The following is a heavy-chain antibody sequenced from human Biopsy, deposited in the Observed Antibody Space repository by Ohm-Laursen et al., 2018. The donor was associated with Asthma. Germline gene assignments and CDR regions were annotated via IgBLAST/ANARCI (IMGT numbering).Heavy chain of an antibody. V-gene: IGHV1-46*01. CDR2: FNPSGGST. D-gene: IGHD1/OR15-1a*01. Sequence: SSVKVSCKASGYSFTSDYIHWVRQAPGQGLEWMGIFNPSGGSTSYAQKFQGRVTMTGDTSTSTVYMELSSLRSEDTAVYYCARPSGTNPHYFDYWGQGTLVTVSS. CDR3: ARPSGTNPHYFDY. CDR1: GYSFTSDY. J-gene: IGHJ4*02.